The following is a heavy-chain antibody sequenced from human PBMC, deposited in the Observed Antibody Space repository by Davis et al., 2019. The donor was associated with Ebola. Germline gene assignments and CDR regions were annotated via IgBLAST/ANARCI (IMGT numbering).Heavy chain of an antibody. Sequence: SETLSLTCAVYGGSFSSYYWSWIRQPPGKGLEWIGEINHSGSTNYNPSLKSRVTISVGTSKNQFSLKLSSVTAADTAVYYCARGDNFWSGLNWFDPWGQGTLVTVSS. J-gene: IGHJ5*02. CDR2: INHSGST. V-gene: IGHV4-34*01. CDR3: ARGDNFWSGLNWFDP. CDR1: GGSFSSYY. D-gene: IGHD3-3*01.